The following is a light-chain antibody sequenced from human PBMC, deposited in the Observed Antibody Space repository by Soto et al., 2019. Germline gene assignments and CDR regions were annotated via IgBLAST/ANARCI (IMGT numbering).Light chain of an antibody. J-gene: IGKJ1*01. CDR2: KAS. CDR1: QSINNW. CDR3: QQYESFPRT. V-gene: IGKV1-5*03. Sequence: DIQMTQSPSTLSASVGGRVTITCRASQSINNWLAWYQQKPGKAPKLFIFKASTLEIGVPSRFSGSGSGTEFTLSISSLQPDDCATYFCQQYESFPRTFGQGTKVEMK.